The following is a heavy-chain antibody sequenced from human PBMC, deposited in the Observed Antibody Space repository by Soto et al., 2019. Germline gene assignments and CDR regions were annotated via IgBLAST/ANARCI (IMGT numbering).Heavy chain of an antibody. V-gene: IGHV2-5*02. CDR2: IYWDDDK. J-gene: IGHJ4*02. CDR1: GFSLSTSGVG. Sequence: QITLKESGPTLVKPTQTLTLTCTFSGFSLSTSGVGVGWIRQPPGKALEWLALIYWDDDKRYSPSLKSRLTLTQDTSTNQLVLTMTNMDPVDTAAYSCAHTVIHYYVSSGYPDYWGQGTLVTVSS. D-gene: IGHD3-22*01. CDR3: AHTVIHYYVSSGYPDY.